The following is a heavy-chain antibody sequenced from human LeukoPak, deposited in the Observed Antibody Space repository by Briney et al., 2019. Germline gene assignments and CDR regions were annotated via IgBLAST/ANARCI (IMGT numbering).Heavy chain of an antibody. Sequence: GGSLRLSCAASGFTFSSYSMNWVRQAPGKGLEWVSSISSSSSYIYYADSVKGRFTISRDNSKNTLYLQMNSLKTEGTAVYYCIADTPDFAPYDFDYWGQGTLVTVSS. J-gene: IGHJ4*02. V-gene: IGHV3-21*03. D-gene: IGHD5-18*01. CDR2: ISSSSSYI. CDR1: GFTFSSYS. CDR3: IADTPDFAPYDFDY.